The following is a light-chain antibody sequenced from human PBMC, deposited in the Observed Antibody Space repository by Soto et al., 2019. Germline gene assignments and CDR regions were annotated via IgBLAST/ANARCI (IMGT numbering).Light chain of an antibody. Sequence: QLVLTQPPSVSGAPGQRVTISCTGSSSNIGGGYDVNWYQQFPGTAPKLLIYGDTNRPSGVPARFSASKSGSSASLAITGLQAEDEADYYCQSYDSSLRASVFGGGTKVTVL. J-gene: IGLJ2*01. CDR2: GDT. CDR1: SSNIGGGYD. V-gene: IGLV1-40*01. CDR3: QSYDSSLRASV.